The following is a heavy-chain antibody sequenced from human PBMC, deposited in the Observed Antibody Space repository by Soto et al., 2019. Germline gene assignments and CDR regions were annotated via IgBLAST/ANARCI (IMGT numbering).Heavy chain of an antibody. V-gene: IGHV2-5*02. CDR1: GFSLSTSGVG. Sequence: QITLKESGPTLVKPTQPLTLTCTFSGFSLSTSGVGVGWIRQPPGKALEWLALVYWADDKRYSPSLKSRLTTXKXPXXNQVVLTKTNTDPVDTATYYGAHGGGIAGAGACAYWGQGTLVIVSS. J-gene: IGHJ1*01. CDR3: AHGGGIAGAGACAY. D-gene: IGHD6-13*01. CDR2: VYWADDK.